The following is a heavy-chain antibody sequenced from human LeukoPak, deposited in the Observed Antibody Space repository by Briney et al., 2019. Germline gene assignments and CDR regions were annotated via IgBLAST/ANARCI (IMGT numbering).Heavy chain of an antibody. Sequence: SETLSLTCTVSGYSISSGYYWGWIRQPPGKGLEWIGYIYYSGSTDYNPSLKSRVTISLDTSKNQFSLKLSSVTAADTAVYYCARGLVRASGNYLYYWGQGTLVTVSS. J-gene: IGHJ4*02. CDR1: GYSISSGYY. D-gene: IGHD1-26*01. CDR2: IYYSGST. V-gene: IGHV4-61*01. CDR3: ARGLVRASGNYLYY.